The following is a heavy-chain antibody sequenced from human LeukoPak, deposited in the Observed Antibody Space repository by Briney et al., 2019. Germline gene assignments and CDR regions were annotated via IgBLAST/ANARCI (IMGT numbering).Heavy chain of an antibody. CDR2: IKQDGSEK. CDR3: ARDPTPSTIFGVVKWRNYFDY. J-gene: IGHJ4*02. V-gene: IGHV3-7*01. CDR1: GFTFSSYW. D-gene: IGHD3-3*01. Sequence: GGSLRLSCAASGFTFSSYWMSWVRQAPGKGLEWVANIKQDGSEKYYVDSVKGRFTISRDNAKNSLYLQMNSLRAEDTAVYYCARDPTPSTIFGVVKWRNYFDYWGQGTLVTVSS.